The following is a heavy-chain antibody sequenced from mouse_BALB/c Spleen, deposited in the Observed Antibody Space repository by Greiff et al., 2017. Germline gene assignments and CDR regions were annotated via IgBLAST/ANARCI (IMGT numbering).Heavy chain of an antibody. J-gene: IGHJ4*01. D-gene: IGHD1-1*01. V-gene: IGHV5-6-4*01. CDR1: GFTFSSYT. Sequence: EVMLVESGGGLVKPGGSLKLSCAASGFTFSSYTMSWVRQTPEKRLEWVATISSGGSYTYYPDSVKGRFTISRDNAKNTLYLQMSSLKSEDTAMYYCTREGTTVVAYYAMDYWGQGTSVTVST. CDR2: ISSGGSYT. CDR3: TREGTTVVAYYAMDY.